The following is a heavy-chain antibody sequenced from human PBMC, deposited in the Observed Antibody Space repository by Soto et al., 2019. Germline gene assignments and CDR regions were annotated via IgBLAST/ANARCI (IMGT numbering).Heavy chain of an antibody. Sequence: QVQLQESGPGLVKPSETLSLSCTVSGGSVSSASYYWCWIRQPPGKGLEWIGNIYYSGSANYNPSLKSRVTISVDTSKNQFSLKLSSVTAADTAVYYCAARVGATPPKSWGQGNLVIVSS. D-gene: IGHD1-26*01. CDR1: GGSVSSASYY. V-gene: IGHV4-61*01. J-gene: IGHJ4*02. CDR2: IYYSGSA. CDR3: AARVGATPPKS.